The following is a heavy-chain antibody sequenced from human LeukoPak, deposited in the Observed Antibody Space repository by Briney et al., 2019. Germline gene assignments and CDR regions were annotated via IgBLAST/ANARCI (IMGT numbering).Heavy chain of an antibody. CDR1: GGTFSSYA. CDR2: IIPILGIA. J-gene: IGHJ5*02. V-gene: IGHV1-69*04. Sequence: SVKVSCKASGGTFSSYAISWVRQAPGQGLEWMGRIIPILGIANYAQKLQGRVTITADKSTSTAYMELSSLRSEDTAVYYCARGVATTLPRTWFDPWGQGTLVTVTS. D-gene: IGHD5-12*01. CDR3: ARGVATTLPRTWFDP.